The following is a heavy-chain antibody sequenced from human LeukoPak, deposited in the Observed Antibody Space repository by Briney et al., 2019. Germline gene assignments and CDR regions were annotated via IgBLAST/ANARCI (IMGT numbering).Heavy chain of an antibody. CDR1: GYTFTSYD. Sequence: ASVKVSCKASGYTFTSYDINWLRQATAQGLEWMGWMNPNSGNTGYAQKFQGRVTMTRNTSISTAYMELSSLRSEDTAVYYCARGSYYDSSGYYCDDYWGQGTLVTVSS. J-gene: IGHJ4*02. CDR3: ARGSYYDSSGYYCDDY. D-gene: IGHD3-22*01. V-gene: IGHV1-8*01. CDR2: MNPNSGNT.